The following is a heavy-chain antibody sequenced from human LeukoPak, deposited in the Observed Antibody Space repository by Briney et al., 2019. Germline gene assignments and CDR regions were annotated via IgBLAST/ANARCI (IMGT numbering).Heavy chain of an antibody. CDR1: GFTFSSYA. V-gene: IGHV3-23*01. CDR3: AKDRDARGSVVLCY. Sequence: GGSLGLSCAASGFTFSSYAMSWVRQAPGKGLEWVSAISGSGGSTYYADSVKGRFTISRDNSKNTLYLQMNSLRAEDTAVYYCAKDRDARGSVVLCYWGQGTLVTVSS. J-gene: IGHJ4*02. D-gene: IGHD2-21*01. CDR2: ISGSGGST.